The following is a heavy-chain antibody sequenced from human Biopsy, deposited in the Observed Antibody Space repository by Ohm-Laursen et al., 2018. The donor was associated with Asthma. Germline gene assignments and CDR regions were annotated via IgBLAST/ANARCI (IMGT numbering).Heavy chain of an antibody. CDR2: ISYDGSST. CDR1: GFSFSNYG. CDR3: ARDSARWLTTSYFYGMDV. D-gene: IGHD5-24*01. V-gene: IGHV3-30*03. J-gene: IGHJ6*02. Sequence: SLRLSCAAFGFSFSNYGMHWVRLAPGKGLEWLAVISYDGSSTFYADSAKGRFTVSRDNSKNTLDLQMSGLRAEDTALYYCARDSARWLTTSYFYGMDVWGQGTTVTVSS.